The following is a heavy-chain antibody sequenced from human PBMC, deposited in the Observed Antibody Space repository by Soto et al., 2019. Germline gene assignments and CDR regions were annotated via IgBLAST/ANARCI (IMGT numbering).Heavy chain of an antibody. Sequence: GGSLRLSCAASGFTFSSYAMSWVRQAPGKGLEWVSAISGSGGSTYYADSVKGRFTISRDNSKNTLYLQMNSLRAEDTAVYYCAKSVLPPYYDFWSALGGWFDPWGQGTLVTVSS. CDR1: GFTFSSYA. D-gene: IGHD3-3*01. CDR2: ISGSGGST. J-gene: IGHJ5*02. V-gene: IGHV3-23*01. CDR3: AKSVLPPYYDFWSALGGWFDP.